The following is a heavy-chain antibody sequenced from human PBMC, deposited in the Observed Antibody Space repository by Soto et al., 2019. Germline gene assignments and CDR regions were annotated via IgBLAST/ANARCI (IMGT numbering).Heavy chain of an antibody. CDR2: IWYDGSNK. V-gene: IGHV3-33*01. J-gene: IGHJ6*03. CDR1: GFTFSSYG. CDR3: ARGVDIISSYDYYYYMDV. Sequence: QVQLVESGGGVVQPGRSLRLSCAASGFTFSSYGMHWVRQAPGKGLEWVAVIWYDGSNKYYADSVKGRFTISRDNSKNTLYLQMNSLRAEDTAVYYCARGVDIISSYDYYYYMDVWGKGTTVTVSS. D-gene: IGHD2-2*01.